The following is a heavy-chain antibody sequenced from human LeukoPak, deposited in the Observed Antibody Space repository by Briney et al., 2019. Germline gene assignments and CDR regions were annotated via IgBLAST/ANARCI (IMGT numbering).Heavy chain of an antibody. V-gene: IGHV3-69-1*01. J-gene: IGHJ4*02. CDR3: ARDTSPNYDILTGLGY. D-gene: IGHD3-9*01. CDR1: GLTFSDYY. Sequence: GGSLRLSCAASGLTFSDYYMNWVRQAPGKGLEWVSSISSSSTIYYADSVKGRFTISRDNAKNSLYLQMNSLRAEDTAVYYCARDTSPNYDILTGLGYWGQGTLVTVSS. CDR2: ISSSSTI.